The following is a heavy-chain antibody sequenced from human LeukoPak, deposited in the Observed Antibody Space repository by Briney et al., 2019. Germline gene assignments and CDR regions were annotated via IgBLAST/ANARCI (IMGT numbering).Heavy chain of an antibody. CDR1: GGSSTNYF. Sequence: SETLSLTCVLYGGSSTNYFWSWIRQPPGKGLEWIGEINRSASTNYNPSLKSRVTISIDTSKNQFSLKLSSVTAADTAVYYCARSLTTFTMVRGVIFAWGQGTLVTVSS. V-gene: IGHV4-34*01. D-gene: IGHD3-10*01. CDR3: ARSLTTFTMVRGVIFA. CDR2: INRSAST. J-gene: IGHJ5*02.